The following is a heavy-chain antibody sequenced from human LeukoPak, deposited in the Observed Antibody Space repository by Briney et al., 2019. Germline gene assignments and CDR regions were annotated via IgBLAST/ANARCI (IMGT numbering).Heavy chain of an antibody. CDR3: ANGMDILTGYYSIDY. V-gene: IGHV3-9*01. D-gene: IGHD3-9*01. J-gene: IGHJ4*02. CDR1: GFTFDDYA. CDR2: ISWNSGSI. Sequence: GGSLRLSCAASGFTFDDYAMHWVRQAPGKGLEWVSGISWNSGSIGYADSVKGRFTISRDNSKNTLYLQMNSLRAEDTAVYYCANGMDILTGYYSIDYWGQGTLVTVSS.